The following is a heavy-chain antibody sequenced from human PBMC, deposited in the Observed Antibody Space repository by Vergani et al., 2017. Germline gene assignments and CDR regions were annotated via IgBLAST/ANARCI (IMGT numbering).Heavy chain of an antibody. CDR3: TRGKEEDFDC. CDR1: GGSISSGGYY. Sequence: QVQLQESGPGLVKPSQTLSLTCTVSGGSISSGGYYWSWIRQHPGKGLEWIGYIYYSGSTYYNPSLKSRVTISVDTSKNQFSLKLSSVTPEDTAVYYCTRGKEEDFDCWGQGTLVTVSS. J-gene: IGHJ4*02. CDR2: IYYSGST. V-gene: IGHV4-31*03.